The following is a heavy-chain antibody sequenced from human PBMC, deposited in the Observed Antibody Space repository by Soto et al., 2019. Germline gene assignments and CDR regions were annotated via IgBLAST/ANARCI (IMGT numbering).Heavy chain of an antibody. CDR2: ISYTGST. D-gene: IGHD2-15*01. CDR3: ARWVAR. J-gene: IGHJ4*02. CDR1: GGSVTSGTYY. V-gene: IGHV4-61*01. Sequence: QVQLQESGPGLVKPSETLSLTCTVSGGSVTSGTYYWSWIRQPPGKGLEWIGFISYTGSTSYNPSLQSRVTISVGTATSQFSLRLNSVPAADTGVYSCARWVARWGQGTLVTVSS.